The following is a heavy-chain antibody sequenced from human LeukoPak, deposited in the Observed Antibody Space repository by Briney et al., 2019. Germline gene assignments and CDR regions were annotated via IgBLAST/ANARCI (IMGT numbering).Heavy chain of an antibody. V-gene: IGHV3-21*01. CDR3: ARYVSSGWPYFDY. Sequence: GGSLRLSCAASGFTFSSYSMNWVRQAPGKGLEWVSSISSSSSYIYYADSVKGRFTISRDNAKNSLYLQMNSLRAEDTAVYYCARYVSSGWPYFDYWGQGKLVTVSS. D-gene: IGHD6-19*01. CDR2: ISSSSSYI. J-gene: IGHJ4*02. CDR1: GFTFSSYS.